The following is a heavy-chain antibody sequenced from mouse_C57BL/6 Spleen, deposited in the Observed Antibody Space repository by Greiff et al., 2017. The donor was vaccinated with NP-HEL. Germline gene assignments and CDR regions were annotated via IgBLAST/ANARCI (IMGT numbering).Heavy chain of an antibody. D-gene: IGHD4-1*01. Sequence: VQLRQSGAELVMPGASVKLSCKASGYTFTSYWMHWVKQRPGQGLEWIGEIDPSDSYTNYNQKFKGKSTLTVDKSSSTAYMQLSSLTSEDSAVYYCLTGTAWFAYWGQGTLVTVSA. J-gene: IGHJ3*01. CDR1: GYTFTSYW. V-gene: IGHV1-69*01. CDR2: IDPSDSYT. CDR3: LTGTAWFAY.